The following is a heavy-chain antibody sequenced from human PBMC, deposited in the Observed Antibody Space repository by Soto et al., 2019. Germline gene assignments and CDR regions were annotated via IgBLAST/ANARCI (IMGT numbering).Heavy chain of an antibody. CDR1: GFTFSSYS. J-gene: IGHJ6*02. CDR2: ISSSSSYI. Sequence: GGSLRLSCAASGFTFSSYSMNWVRQAPGKGLEWVSSISSSSSYIYYADSVKGRFTISRDNAKNSLYLQMNSLRAEDTAVYYCARGHELVVVVAAFWGMDVWGQGTTVTVSS. V-gene: IGHV3-21*01. CDR3: ARGHELVVVVAAFWGMDV. D-gene: IGHD2-15*01.